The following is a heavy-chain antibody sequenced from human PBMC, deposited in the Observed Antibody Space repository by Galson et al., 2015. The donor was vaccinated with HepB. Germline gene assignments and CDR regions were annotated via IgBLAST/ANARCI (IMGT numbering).Heavy chain of an antibody. V-gene: IGHV3-23*01. CDR3: AKPNRRDYYDSSGYSGGAFDI. Sequence: SLRLSCAASGFTFSSYAMSWVRQAPGKGLEWVSAISGSGGSTYYADSVKGRFTISRDNSKNTLYLQMNSLRAEDTAVYYCAKPNRRDYYDSSGYSGGAFDIWGQGTMVTVSS. D-gene: IGHD3-22*01. CDR1: GFTFSSYA. J-gene: IGHJ3*02. CDR2: ISGSGGST.